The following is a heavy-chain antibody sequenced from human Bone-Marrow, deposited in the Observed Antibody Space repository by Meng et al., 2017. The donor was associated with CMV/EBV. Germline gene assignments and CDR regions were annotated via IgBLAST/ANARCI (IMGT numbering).Heavy chain of an antibody. CDR2: IIPILGIA. D-gene: IGHD3-10*01. CDR1: GGTFSSYT. Sequence: SVKVSCKASGGTFSSYTISWVRQAPGQGLEWMGRIIPILGIANYAQKFQGRVTITADKSTSTAYMELSSLRSEDTAVYYCARDHSMVNYYYYGMDVWGQGTTVTVSS. CDR3: ARDHSMVNYYYYGMDV. V-gene: IGHV1-69*04. J-gene: IGHJ6*02.